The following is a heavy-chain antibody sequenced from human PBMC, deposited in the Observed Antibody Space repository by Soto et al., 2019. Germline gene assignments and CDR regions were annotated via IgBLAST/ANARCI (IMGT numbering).Heavy chain of an antibody. CDR3: AKVGWGGDS. CDR1: GDSVSRGSYH. J-gene: IGHJ4*02. D-gene: IGHD7-27*01. Sequence: TSETLSFTCSVSGDSVSRGSYHWSWIRQSPGKGLEWIGFKPYTGSPDYNPSLKSRVVISIDRSKNQFSLKLSSVTATDTAVYFCAKVGWGGDSWGQGTLVTVSS. V-gene: IGHV4-61*01. CDR2: KPYTGSP.